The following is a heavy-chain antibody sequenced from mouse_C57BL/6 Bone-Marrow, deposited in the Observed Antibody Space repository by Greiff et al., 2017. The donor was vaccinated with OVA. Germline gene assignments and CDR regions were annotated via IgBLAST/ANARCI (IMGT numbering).Heavy chain of an antibody. CDR2: IDPSDSYT. Sequence: VQLQQPGAELVMPGASVKLSCKASGYTFTSYWMHWVKQRPGQGLEWIGEIDPSDSYTNYNQKFKGKSTLTVDKSSSTAYMQLSSLTSEDAAVYYCARGGGSSPFAYWGQGTLVTVSA. CDR3: ARGGGSSPFAY. V-gene: IGHV1-69*01. D-gene: IGHD1-1*01. J-gene: IGHJ3*01. CDR1: GYTFTSYW.